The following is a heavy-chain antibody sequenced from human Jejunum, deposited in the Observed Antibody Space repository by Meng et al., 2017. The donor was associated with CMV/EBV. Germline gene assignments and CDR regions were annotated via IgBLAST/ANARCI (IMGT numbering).Heavy chain of an antibody. D-gene: IGHD5-12*01. CDR2: ISASGGTT. CDR1: TLSSSC. V-gene: IGHV3-23*01. J-gene: IGHJ4*02. CDR3: AREPGRGYSGYDRYFDY. Sequence: TLSSSCMRCVRQDPGRGLEWISTISASGGTTSYADSVKGRFTVSRDSSKNTLYLQMDSLRADDTAVYYCAREPGRGYSGYDRYFDYWGQGTLVTVSS.